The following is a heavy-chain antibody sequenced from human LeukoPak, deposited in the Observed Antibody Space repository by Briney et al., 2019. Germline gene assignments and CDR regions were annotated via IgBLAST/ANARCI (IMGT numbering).Heavy chain of an antibody. D-gene: IGHD6-19*01. J-gene: IGHJ6*03. V-gene: IGHV4-38-2*02. CDR3: ARVNSSGWYEYYYYYYYMDV. CDR2: IYHSGST. CDR1: GYSISSGYY. Sequence: SETLSLTCTVSGYSISSGYYWGWIRQPPGKGPEWIGSIYHSGSTYYNPSLKSRVTISVDTSKNQFSLKLSSVTAADTAVYYCARVNSSGWYEYYYYYYYMDVWGKGTTVTVSS.